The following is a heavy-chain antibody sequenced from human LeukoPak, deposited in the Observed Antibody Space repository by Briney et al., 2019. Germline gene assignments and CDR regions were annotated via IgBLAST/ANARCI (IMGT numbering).Heavy chain of an antibody. D-gene: IGHD2-2*02. CDR1: GFTFSSYG. CDR3: ASAIGMSGLLDY. J-gene: IGHJ4*02. V-gene: IGHV3-33*01. Sequence: GRSLRLSCAASGFTFSSYGMHWVRQAPGKGLEWVAVIWYDGGNKYYADSVKGRFTISRDNSKNTLYLQMNSLRAEDTAVYYCASAIGMSGLLDYWGQGTLVTVSS. CDR2: IWYDGGNK.